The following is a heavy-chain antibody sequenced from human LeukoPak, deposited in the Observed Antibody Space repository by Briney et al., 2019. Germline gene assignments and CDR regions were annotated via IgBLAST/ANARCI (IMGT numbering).Heavy chain of an antibody. CDR1: GYSFTSYW. CDR3: ARATSYMNRFDP. V-gene: IGHV5-51*01. Sequence: GESLKISCKGSGYSFTSYWIGWVRQMPGEGLEWMGIIYPSDSDTRYSPSFQGQVTISVDKSISTAYLQWSSLRASDTAMYYCARATSYMNRFDPWGQGTLVTVSS. J-gene: IGHJ5*02. CDR2: IYPSDSDT. D-gene: IGHD1-26*01.